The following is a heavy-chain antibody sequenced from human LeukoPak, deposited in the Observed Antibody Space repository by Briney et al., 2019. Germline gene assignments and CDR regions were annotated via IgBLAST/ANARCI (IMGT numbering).Heavy chain of an antibody. CDR2: IKQDGSEK. CDR3: AKSFGDPDY. J-gene: IGHJ4*02. CDR1: GFTFSSYW. Sequence: GGSLRLSCAASGFTFSSYWMSWVRQAPGKGLEWVANIKQDGSEKYYVDSVKGRFTISRDNSKNTLYLQMNSLRPEDTAVYYCAKSFGDPDYWGQGTLVTVSS. V-gene: IGHV3-7*01. D-gene: IGHD3-10*01.